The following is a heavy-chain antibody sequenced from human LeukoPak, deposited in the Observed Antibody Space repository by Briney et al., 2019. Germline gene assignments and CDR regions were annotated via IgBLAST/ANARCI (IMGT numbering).Heavy chain of an antibody. CDR2: INPNSGGT. Sequence: GASVKVSCKASGYTFTGYYMHWVRQAPGQGLEWMGWINPNSGGTNYAQKFQGRVTMTRDTSISTAYMELSSLRAEDTAVYYCASLPYGSGSYYNDATTGWGQGILVTVSS. D-gene: IGHD3-10*01. CDR1: GYTFTGYY. V-gene: IGHV1-2*02. CDR3: ASLPYGSGSYYNDATTG. J-gene: IGHJ4*02.